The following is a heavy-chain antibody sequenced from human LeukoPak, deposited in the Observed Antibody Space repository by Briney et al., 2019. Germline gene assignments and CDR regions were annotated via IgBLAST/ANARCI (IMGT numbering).Heavy chain of an antibody. V-gene: IGHV4-38-2*02. J-gene: IGHJ4*02. Sequence: SETLSLTCTVSGYSISSGYYWSWIRQPPGKGLEWIGEINHSGSTNYNPSLKSRVTISVDTSKNQFSLKLSSVTAADTAVYYCARRRPSGSPDYWGQGTLVTVSS. CDR3: ARRRPSGSPDY. CDR1: GYSISSGYY. D-gene: IGHD1-26*01. CDR2: INHSGST.